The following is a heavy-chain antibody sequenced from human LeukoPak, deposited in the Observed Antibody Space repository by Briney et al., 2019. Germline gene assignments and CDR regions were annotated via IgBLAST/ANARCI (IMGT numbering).Heavy chain of an antibody. CDR2: FYVGGAT. J-gene: IGHJ4*02. CDR1: GFSVTNNY. CDR3: ARGDGYNFFDY. D-gene: IGHD5-24*01. V-gene: IGHV3-53*01. Sequence: GGSLRLSCAVSGFSVTNNYMSWVRQAAGKALEWVSVFYVGGATYYADSVKGRFTISRDNSENTLYLQMKSLRAEDTAVYYCARGDGYNFFDYWGQGTLVTVSS.